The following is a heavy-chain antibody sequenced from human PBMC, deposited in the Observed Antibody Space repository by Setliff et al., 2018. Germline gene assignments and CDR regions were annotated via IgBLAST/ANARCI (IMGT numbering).Heavy chain of an antibody. CDR3: ARETTMTYYFYYMDV. J-gene: IGHJ6*03. V-gene: IGHV4-39*07. D-gene: IGHD4-17*01. Sequence: SETLSLTCTVSGGSITSGRYYWGWIRQPPGQGLEWIASIHYSENTYYNPSLKTRVTISVDTSKNQFSLTLSSVTAADTAVYYCARETTMTYYFYYMDVWGKGTTVTVS. CDR2: IHYSENT. CDR1: GGSITSGRYY.